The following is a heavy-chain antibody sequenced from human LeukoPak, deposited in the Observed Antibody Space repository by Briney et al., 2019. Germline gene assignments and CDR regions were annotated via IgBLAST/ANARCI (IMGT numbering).Heavy chain of an antibody. CDR1: GYTFTGYY. J-gene: IGHJ4*02. D-gene: IGHD6-19*01. CDR3: ARVWLGTNDY. CDR2: INPNSGGT. V-gene: IGHV1-2*02. Sequence: ASVTVSCKASGYTFTGYYTHWVRQAPGQGLEWMGWINPNSGGTNYAQKFQGRVTMTRDTSISTAYMELSRLRSDDTAVYYCARVWLGTNDYWGQGTLVTVSS.